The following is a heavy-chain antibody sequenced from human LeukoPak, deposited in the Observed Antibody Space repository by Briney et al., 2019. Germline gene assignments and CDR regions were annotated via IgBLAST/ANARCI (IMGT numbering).Heavy chain of an antibody. CDR2: IYTSGST. J-gene: IGHJ4*02. Sequence: PSEAPSLTCMQSRGSTSRAYWCSGPQPPGEGLEWVGRIYTSGSTNYNPTLKCRVTMTVDTSKNQFSLKLSSVTAADTAVYYWARVRERATDYWGQGNLVTVSS. D-gene: IGHD1-26*01. CDR3: ARVRERATDY. CDR1: RGSTSRAY. V-gene: IGHV4-4*07.